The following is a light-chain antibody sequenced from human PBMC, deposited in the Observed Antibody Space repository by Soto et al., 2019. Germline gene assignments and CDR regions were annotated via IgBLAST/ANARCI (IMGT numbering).Light chain of an antibody. CDR1: SSDVGGYNY. V-gene: IGLV2-8*01. CDR2: EVS. CDR3: SSFNASNNLL. Sequence: QSALTQPPSASGSPGQSVTIYCNGTSSDVGGYNYVSWYQQHPGKAPKLMIYEVSKRPSGVPDRFSGSKSGNTASLTVSGLQVEDEADYDSSSFNASNNLLFGGGTKLTVL. J-gene: IGLJ2*01.